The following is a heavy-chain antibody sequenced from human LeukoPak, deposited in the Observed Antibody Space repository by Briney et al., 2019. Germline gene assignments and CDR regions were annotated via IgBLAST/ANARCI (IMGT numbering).Heavy chain of an antibody. CDR3: ARDHGCYYDSSGYLSRGLCAEYFQH. CDR2: IIPILGIA. D-gene: IGHD3-22*01. CDR1: GGTFSSYA. J-gene: IGHJ1*01. Sequence: EASVKVSCKASGGTFSSYAISWVRQAPGQGLEWMGRIIPILGIANYAQKFQGRVTITADKSTSTAYMELSSLRSEDTAVYYCARDHGCYYDSSGYLSRGLCAEYFQHWGQGTLVTVSS. V-gene: IGHV1-69*04.